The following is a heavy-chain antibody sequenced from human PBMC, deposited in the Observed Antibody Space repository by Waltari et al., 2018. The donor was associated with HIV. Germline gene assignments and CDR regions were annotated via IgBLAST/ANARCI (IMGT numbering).Heavy chain of an antibody. D-gene: IGHD1-20*01. V-gene: IGHV3-7*01. CDR1: GFNVSGFW. CDR3: ARLIREGYNDWYFDL. Sequence: EVELVESGGGLVQAGGSLGLSCKVSGFNVSGFWMSWVRQGPGKGLEWVANIMEDGTEKNYLESVKGRFTISKDSLKNSAYLTLNNMTAGDTAVYFCARLIREGYNDWYFDLWGRGTLITV. CDR2: IMEDGTEK. J-gene: IGHJ2*01.